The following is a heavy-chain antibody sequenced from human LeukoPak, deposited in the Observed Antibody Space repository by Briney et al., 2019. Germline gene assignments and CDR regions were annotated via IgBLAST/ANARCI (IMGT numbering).Heavy chain of an antibody. D-gene: IGHD3-3*01. CDR1: GFTFSSYG. Sequence: PGGSLRLSCAASGFTFSSYGMHWVRQAPGRGLEWVAFIRYDGSNEYYADSVKVRFTISRDNSKNTLYLQMNSLRAEDTAVYYCAKDRDLIAIFGLVPHDYWGQGTLVTVSS. V-gene: IGHV3-30*02. J-gene: IGHJ4*02. CDR2: IRYDGSNE. CDR3: AKDRDLIAIFGLVPHDY.